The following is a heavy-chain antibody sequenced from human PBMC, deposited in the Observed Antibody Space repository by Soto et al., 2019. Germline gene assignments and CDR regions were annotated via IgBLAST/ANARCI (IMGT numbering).Heavy chain of an antibody. J-gene: IGHJ4*02. V-gene: IGHV4-31*03. CDR3: ARGNRPHTYYFEY. CDR1: GGSMSNGGHY. CDR2: IYYSGSS. D-gene: IGHD6-6*01. Sequence: SETLSLTCTVSGGSMSNGGHYWSSIRQYPGKGLGWFGYIYYSGSSYYNQSLKSRVTISVDTSKNQFSLKLSSVTAADTAIYYWARGNRPHTYYFEYWGQGTPVTVSS.